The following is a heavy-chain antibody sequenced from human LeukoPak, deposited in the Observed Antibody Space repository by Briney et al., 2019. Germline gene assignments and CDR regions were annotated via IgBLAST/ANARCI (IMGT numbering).Heavy chain of an antibody. CDR1: GGSISSSSYY. J-gene: IGHJ3*01. Sequence: PSETLSLTCTVSGGSISSSSYYWGWIRQPPGKGLEWIGSIYYSGSTYYNPSLKSRVTISVDTSKNQFSLKLSSVTAADTAVYYCARHGWVLGFGPWGQGTMVTVSS. D-gene: IGHD3-10*01. CDR3: ARHGWVLGFGP. CDR2: IYYSGST. V-gene: IGHV4-39*01.